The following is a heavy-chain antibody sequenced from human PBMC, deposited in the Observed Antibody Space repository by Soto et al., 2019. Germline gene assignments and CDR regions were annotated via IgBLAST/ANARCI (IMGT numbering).Heavy chain of an antibody. Sequence: GGSLRLSCAASGFIFNDYWLHWVRQAPGKGLEWLSRINPDGSSTDYADSVKGRFIVSRDNAKNTLYLQMNSLRAEDTAVYYCARKGEVTGLKYWGQGTLVTVSS. CDR3: ARKGEVTGLKY. CDR2: INPDGSST. V-gene: IGHV3-74*01. J-gene: IGHJ4*02. D-gene: IGHD1-20*01. CDR1: GFIFNDYW.